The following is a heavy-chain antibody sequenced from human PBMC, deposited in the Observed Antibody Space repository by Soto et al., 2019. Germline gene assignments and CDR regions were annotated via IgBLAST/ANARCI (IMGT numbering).Heavy chain of an antibody. J-gene: IGHJ1*01. CDR2: ISGSGDRT. V-gene: IGHV3-23*01. CDR3: AMYHGRGDGGH. Sequence: GGALRLSCAASGFTFSSYGMNWVRQAPGKGLEWVSGISGSGDRTFYADSVKGRFTISRDNSKNTLNLQMNSLRAEDTAVYYCAMYHGRGDGGHWXQGTLVTVSS. D-gene: IGHD2-21*01. CDR1: GFTFSSYG.